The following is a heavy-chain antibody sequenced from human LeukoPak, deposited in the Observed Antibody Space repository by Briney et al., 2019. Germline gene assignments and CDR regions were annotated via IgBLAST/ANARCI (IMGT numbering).Heavy chain of an antibody. CDR2: INPNSGGT. J-gene: IGHJ4*02. CDR3: ARGLHCSGGTCSDS. CDR1: GYTFTGYY. Sequence: ASVKVSCKASGYTFTGYYVHWVRQAPGQGLEWMGWINPNSGGTNYAQKFQGRVTMTRDTSISTAYMELGRLRSDDTAVYYCARGLHCSGGTCSDSWGQGTLVTVSS. D-gene: IGHD2-15*01. V-gene: IGHV1-2*02.